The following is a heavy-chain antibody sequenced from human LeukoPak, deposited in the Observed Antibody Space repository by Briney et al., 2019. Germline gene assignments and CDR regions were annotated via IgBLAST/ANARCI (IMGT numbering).Heavy chain of an antibody. CDR3: ARVAHYSSSWYDPSFYYYGMDV. CDR1: GFTFSSYG. J-gene: IGHJ6*02. CDR2: IWYDGSNK. D-gene: IGHD6-13*01. Sequence: GGSLRLSCAASGFTFSSYGMHWVRQAPGKGLEWVAVIWYDGSNKYYADSVKGRFTISRDNSKNTLYLQMNSLRAEDTAVYYCARVAHYSSSWYDPSFYYYGMDVWGQGTTVTVSS. V-gene: IGHV3-33*01.